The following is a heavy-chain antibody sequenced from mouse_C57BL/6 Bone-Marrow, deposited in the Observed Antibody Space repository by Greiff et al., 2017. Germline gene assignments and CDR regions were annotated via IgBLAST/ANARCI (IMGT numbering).Heavy chain of an antibody. J-gene: IGHJ3*01. CDR3: AGVMGPWFAY. Sequence: DVHLVESGGGLVKPGGSLKLSCAASGFTFSSYSMSWVRQTLEKRLVWVATIIDGGSYTYYPDNVKRRLTIPRDNAKNNLYLQLSYLKAEDAAMYYCAGVMGPWFAYWGQGTLVTVSA. CDR2: IIDGGSYT. V-gene: IGHV5-4*01. D-gene: IGHD2-3*01. CDR1: GFTFSSYS.